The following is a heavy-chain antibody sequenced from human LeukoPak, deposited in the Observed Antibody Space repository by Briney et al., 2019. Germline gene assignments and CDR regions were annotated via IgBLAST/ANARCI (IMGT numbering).Heavy chain of an antibody. CDR3: ASGDVDTAMDNNWFDP. D-gene: IGHD5-18*01. Sequence: SVKVSCKASGGIFSSCAISWVRQAPGQGLEWMGGIIPIFGTANYAQKFQGRVTITADESTSTAYLELSSLRSENTAVYYCASGDVDTAMDNNWFDPWGQGTLVTVSS. V-gene: IGHV1-69*01. J-gene: IGHJ5*02. CDR2: IIPIFGTA. CDR1: GGIFSSCA.